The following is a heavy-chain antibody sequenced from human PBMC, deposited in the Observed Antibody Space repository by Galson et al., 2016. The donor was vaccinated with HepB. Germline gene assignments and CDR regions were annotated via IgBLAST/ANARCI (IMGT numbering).Heavy chain of an antibody. CDR1: GDSISRNNW. J-gene: IGHJ5*02. V-gene: IGHV4-4*02. Sequence: ETLSLTCAVSGDSISRNNWCSWVRQPPGKGLEWIGSIYYSGRTYYNPSLMSRVTISVDTSKNQFSLKLSSVTAADTAMYYCASKTPSSDWWPGFAPWGQGTLVTVSS. CDR3: ASKTPSSDWWPGFAP. CDR2: IYYSGRT. D-gene: IGHD2-8*02.